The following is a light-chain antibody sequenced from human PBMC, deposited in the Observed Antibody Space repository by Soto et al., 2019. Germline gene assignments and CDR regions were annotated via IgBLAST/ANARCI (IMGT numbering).Light chain of an antibody. CDR1: QSISRY. CDR2: AAS. CDR3: QQYNNLILT. J-gene: IGKJ4*01. Sequence: DIQMTQSPSSLSASVGDRVTITCRASQSISRYLNWYQQKPGKAPKLLFYAASSLQSGVPSRFTGSGSGTDFTLTISSLQPEDFAVYYCQQYNNLILTFGGGTKVDIK. V-gene: IGKV1-39*01.